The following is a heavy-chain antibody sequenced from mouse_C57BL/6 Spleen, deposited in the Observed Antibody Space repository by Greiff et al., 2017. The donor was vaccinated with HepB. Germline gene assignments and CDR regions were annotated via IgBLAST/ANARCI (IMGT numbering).Heavy chain of an antibody. V-gene: IGHV1-63*01. J-gene: IGHJ1*03. CDR3: ARGDGNYWYFDV. D-gene: IGHD2-1*01. Sequence: VKLMESGAELVRPGTSVKMSCKASGYTFTNYWIGWAKQRPGHGLEWIGDIYPGGGYTNYNEKFKGKATLTADKSSSTAYMQFSSLTSEDSAIYYCARGDGNYWYFDVWGTGTTVTVSS. CDR1: GYTFTNYW. CDR2: IYPGGGYT.